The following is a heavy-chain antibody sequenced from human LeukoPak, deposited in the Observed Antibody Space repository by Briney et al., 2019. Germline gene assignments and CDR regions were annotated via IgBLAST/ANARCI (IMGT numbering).Heavy chain of an antibody. Sequence: SETLSLTCTVSGGSINGFYWSWVRQPPGKGLEWMGYIHFSGTTSYDPSLKSRVTISVDTSKNQFSLKLSSVTAADTAVYYCARGGHGYNYFDSWGQGTLVTVSS. J-gene: IGHJ4*02. V-gene: IGHV4-59*01. CDR2: IHFSGTT. D-gene: IGHD5-24*01. CDR1: GGSINGFY. CDR3: ARGGHGYNYFDS.